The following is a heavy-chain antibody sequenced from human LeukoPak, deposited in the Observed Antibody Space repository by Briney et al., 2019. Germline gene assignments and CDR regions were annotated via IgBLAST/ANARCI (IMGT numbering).Heavy chain of an antibody. Sequence: ASVKVSCKASGYTFTGYYMHWVRQVPGQGLEWMGWINPNSGGTNYAQKFQGRVTMTRDTSISTAYMELSRLRSDDTAVYYCARGHDYGDYSWYYYYYMDVWGKGTTVTVSS. J-gene: IGHJ6*03. CDR3: ARGHDYGDYSWYYYYYMDV. V-gene: IGHV1-2*02. CDR2: INPNSGGT. CDR1: GYTFTGYY. D-gene: IGHD4-17*01.